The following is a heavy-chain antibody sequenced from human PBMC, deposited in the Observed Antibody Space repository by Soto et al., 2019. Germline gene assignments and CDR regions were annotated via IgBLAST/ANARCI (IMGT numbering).Heavy chain of an antibody. CDR2: IYSGGTT. D-gene: IGHD3-10*01. CDR3: ARGRSASSDFAY. V-gene: IGHV3-66*01. J-gene: IGHJ4*02. Sequence: EVQLVESGGGLVQPGGSLRLSCAASGFSVSTNYMNWVRQAPGKGLEWVSVIYSGGTTYYADSVKGRFTISRDNSKNTLYLQMNSLRAEDTAVYYCARGRSASSDFAYWGQGTLVTVSS. CDR1: GFSVSTNY.